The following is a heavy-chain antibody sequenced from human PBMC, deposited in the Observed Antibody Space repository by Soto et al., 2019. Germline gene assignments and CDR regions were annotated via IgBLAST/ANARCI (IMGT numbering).Heavy chain of an antibody. Sequence: QITLKESGPTLVRPTETLTLTCTFSGFSLSTTEVGVGWIRQPPGMALEWLALIYWDDDKRYSPSLKNRLTITKDTSKNEVVLTMTNMDAVDTGTYYCAPRVPDRMQRSCWDGGVFDYWGQGTPVIVSS. V-gene: IGHV2-5*02. CDR2: IYWDDDK. CDR3: APRVPDRMQRSCWDGGVFDY. J-gene: IGHJ4*02. D-gene: IGHD6-19*01. CDR1: GFSLSTTEVG.